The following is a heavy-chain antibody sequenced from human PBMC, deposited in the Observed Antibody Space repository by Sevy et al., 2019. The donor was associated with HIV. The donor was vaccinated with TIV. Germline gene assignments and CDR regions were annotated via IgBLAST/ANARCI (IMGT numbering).Heavy chain of an antibody. CDR1: VFTFGDYA. Sequence: GGSLRLSCTASVFTFGDYAMSWFRQAPGKGLEWVGFIRSKAYGGTTEYAASVKGRFTISRDDSKSIAYLQMNSLKTEDTAVYYCTRDRYCSGGSCYSKGYDAFDIWGQGTMVTVSS. D-gene: IGHD2-15*01. CDR3: TRDRYCSGGSCYSKGYDAFDI. CDR2: IRSKAYGGTT. V-gene: IGHV3-49*03. J-gene: IGHJ3*02.